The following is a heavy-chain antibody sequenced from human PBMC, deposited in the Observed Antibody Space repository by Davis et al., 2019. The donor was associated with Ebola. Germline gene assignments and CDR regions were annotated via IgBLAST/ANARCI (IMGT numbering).Heavy chain of an antibody. CDR2: ISGSGGST. CDR3: ATSIAALYYYYGMDV. CDR1: GFTFSSYA. J-gene: IGHJ6*02. V-gene: IGHV3-23*01. Sequence: GGSLRLSCAASGFTFSSYAMSWVRQAPGKGLEWVSAISGSGGSTYYADSVKGRFTISRDNSKNTLYLQMNSLRAEDTAVYYCATSIAALYYYYGMDVWGQGTTVTVSS. D-gene: IGHD6-6*01.